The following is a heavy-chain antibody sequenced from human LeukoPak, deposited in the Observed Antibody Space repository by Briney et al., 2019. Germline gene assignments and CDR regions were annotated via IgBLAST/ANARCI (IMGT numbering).Heavy chain of an antibody. CDR2: IRSDGSIT. D-gene: IGHD2-2*01. J-gene: IGHJ4*02. V-gene: IGHV3-48*04. CDR3: AHGRGGVVSVAMDY. Sequence: GGSLRLSCAASGFIFSGQSMNWIRQAPGKGLERVSYIRSDGSITYYADSVQGRFTISRDNAKNSLYLQMNSLRAEDTALYYCAHGRGGVVSVAMDYWGQGTLVTVSS. CDR1: GFIFSGQS.